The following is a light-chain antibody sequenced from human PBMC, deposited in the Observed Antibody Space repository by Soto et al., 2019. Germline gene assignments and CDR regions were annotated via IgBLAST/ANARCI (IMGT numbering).Light chain of an antibody. J-gene: IGKJ1*01. CDR1: QSVSIN. Sequence: EIVMTQSPGTLSVSPGERATLSCRASQSVSINLAWYQQKPGQAPRLLIYDASTRATGIPARFSGSGSGTEFTLTISSLQSKDFATYYCQHYNSYSEAFGQGTKVELK. V-gene: IGKV3D-15*01. CDR3: QHYNSYSEA. CDR2: DAS.